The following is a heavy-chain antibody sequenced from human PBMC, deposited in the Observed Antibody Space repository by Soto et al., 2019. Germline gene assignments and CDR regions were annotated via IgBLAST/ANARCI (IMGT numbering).Heavy chain of an antibody. CDR1: GFTFSDYS. Sequence: QVRLVESGGGLVKPGGSLRLSCVASGFTFSDYSMTWIRQAPGKGLEWISHISRSGSVIYYADSVKGRFTISRDNDRKVLYLHMNSLRAEDTGVYYCAREKINWNYFDFWGQGDLVAVSS. CDR2: ISRSGSVI. D-gene: IGHD1-1*01. V-gene: IGHV3-11*01. CDR3: AREKINWNYFDF. J-gene: IGHJ4*02.